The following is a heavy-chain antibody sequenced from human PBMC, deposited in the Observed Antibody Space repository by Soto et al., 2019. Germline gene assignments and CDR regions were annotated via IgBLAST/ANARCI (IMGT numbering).Heavy chain of an antibody. CDR1: GGSISSAGYY. CDR2: IYYSEST. J-gene: IGHJ5*02. Sequence: SETLSLTCTVSGGSISSAGYYWSWIRQHPGKGLEWIGSIYYSESTYYNPSLKSRVTISVDTSRTQFSLKLNSVTAADTAVYYCARVLGPWLSFDPWGQGTLVTVSS. V-gene: IGHV4-31*03. D-gene: IGHD3-9*01. CDR3: ARVLGPWLSFDP.